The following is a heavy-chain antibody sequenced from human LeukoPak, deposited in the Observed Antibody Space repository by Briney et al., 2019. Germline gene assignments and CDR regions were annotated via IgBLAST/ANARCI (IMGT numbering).Heavy chain of an antibody. J-gene: IGHJ5*02. D-gene: IGHD6-19*01. CDR2: IYYSGST. CDR3: ARLWTVAGTS. Sequence: SETLSLTCTVSGGSISSSSYYWGWIRQPQGKGLEWIGSIYYSGSTYYNQSLKSRVTISVDTSKNQFSLKLSSVTAADTAVYYCARLWTVAGTSWGQGTLVTVSS. V-gene: IGHV4-39*01. CDR1: GGSISSSSYY.